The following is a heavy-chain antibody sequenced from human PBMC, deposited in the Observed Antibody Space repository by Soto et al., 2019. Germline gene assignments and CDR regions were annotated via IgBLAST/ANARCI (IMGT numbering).Heavy chain of an antibody. CDR1: GYSFTSYW. J-gene: IGHJ3*02. CDR2: IYPGDSDT. V-gene: IGHV5-51*03. CDR3: ARPWGIAAAEVAFDI. Sequence: EVQLVQSGAEVKKPGESLKISCKGSGYSFTSYWIGWVRQMPGKGLELMGIIYPGDSDTRYSPSFQGQVTISADKSISTAYLQWSSLKASDTAMYYCARPWGIAAAEVAFDIWGQGTMVTVSS. D-gene: IGHD6-13*01.